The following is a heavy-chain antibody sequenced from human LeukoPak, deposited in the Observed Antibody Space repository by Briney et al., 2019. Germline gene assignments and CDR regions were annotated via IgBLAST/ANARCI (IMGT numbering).Heavy chain of an antibody. V-gene: IGHV3-74*01. CDR1: GFTFSRHW. D-gene: IGHD2-2*01. Sequence: GGSLRLSCAASGFTFSRHWMHWVRQPPGKGLVWISRINSDASDTNYADFVKGRFTISRDNAKNTVYLQINSLRDEDTAVYYCARICSSTDCLIPDWGQGTLVTVSS. CDR2: INSDASDT. CDR3: ARICSSTDCLIPD. J-gene: IGHJ4*02.